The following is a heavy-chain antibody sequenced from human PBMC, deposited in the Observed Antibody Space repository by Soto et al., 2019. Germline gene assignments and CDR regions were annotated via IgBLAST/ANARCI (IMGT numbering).Heavy chain of an antibody. V-gene: IGHV4-59*01. Sequence: SETLSLTCTVSGGSISSYYWSWIRQPPGKGLEWIGYIYYSGSTNYNPSLKSRVTISVDTSKNQFSLKLSSVTAADTAVYYCARLGEYQLLWEPYFDYWGQVTLVTVS. J-gene: IGHJ4*02. CDR2: IYYSGST. CDR1: GGSISSYY. CDR3: ARLGEYQLLWEPYFDY. D-gene: IGHD2-2*01.